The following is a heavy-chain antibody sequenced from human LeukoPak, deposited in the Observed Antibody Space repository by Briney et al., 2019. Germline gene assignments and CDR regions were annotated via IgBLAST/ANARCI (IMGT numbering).Heavy chain of an antibody. CDR2: ISSSSSYI. Sequence: GGSLRLSCAASGFTFSSYSMNWVRQAPGKGLEWVSSISSSSSYIYYADSVKGRFTISRDNAKNSLCLQMNSLRAEDTAVYYCARDSRFDGYYLEYFDYWGQGTLVTVSS. CDR3: ARDSRFDGYYLEYFDY. V-gene: IGHV3-21*01. CDR1: GFTFSSYS. D-gene: IGHD5-18*01. J-gene: IGHJ4*02.